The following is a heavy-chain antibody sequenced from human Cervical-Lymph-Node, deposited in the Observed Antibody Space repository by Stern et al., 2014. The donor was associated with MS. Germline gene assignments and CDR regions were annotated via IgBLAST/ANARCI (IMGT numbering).Heavy chain of an antibody. Sequence: QVQLQQWGAGLLKPSETLSLTCAVYGGSFSGYYWSWIRQPPGKGLEWIGEINHSGSTNYNPSLKSRVTISVDTSKTQFSLKLSSVTAADTAVYYCARGAQQLGGFDYWGQGTLVTVSS. J-gene: IGHJ4*02. D-gene: IGHD6-13*01. CDR1: GGSFSGYY. V-gene: IGHV4-34*01. CDR2: INHSGST. CDR3: ARGAQQLGGFDY.